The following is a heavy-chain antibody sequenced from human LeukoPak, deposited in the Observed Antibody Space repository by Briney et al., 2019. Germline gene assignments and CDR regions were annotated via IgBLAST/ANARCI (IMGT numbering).Heavy chain of an antibody. CDR1: GFTFSSFA. CDR2: ISETGEST. D-gene: IGHD2-21*01. J-gene: IGHJ4*02. CDR3: AKLRRASCYSDSDF. V-gene: IGHV3-23*01. Sequence: PGGSLRLSCAASGFTFSSFAMSWVRQTPGKGLDWVSTISETGESTHYADSVEGRFTIYRDNSKNTLYLQMNSLRPEDAAVYYCAKLRRASCYSDSDFWGQGTQVTVSS.